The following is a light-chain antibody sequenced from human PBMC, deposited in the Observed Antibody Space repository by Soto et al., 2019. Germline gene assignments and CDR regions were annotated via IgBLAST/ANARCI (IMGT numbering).Light chain of an antibody. Sequence: QSVLTQPASASGSPGQSITISCTGTSSDVGGYDYVAWYQLHPGKAPKLMLFEVSNRPSGVSYRFSGSKSGNTASLTISGLQAEDEADYFCSSYSISTAYLFGTGTKVTVL. CDR1: SSDVGGYDY. CDR3: SSYSISTAYL. CDR2: EVS. V-gene: IGLV2-14*01. J-gene: IGLJ1*01.